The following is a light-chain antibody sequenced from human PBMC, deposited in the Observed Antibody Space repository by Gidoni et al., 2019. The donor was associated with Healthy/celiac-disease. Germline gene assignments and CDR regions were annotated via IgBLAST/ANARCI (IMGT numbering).Light chain of an antibody. V-gene: IGKV1-27*01. CDR1: QGISNY. Sequence: DIQMTQSPSSLSASVGDRVTITCRARQGISNYLAWYQQKPGKVPKLLIYAAFTLQSGVPSRFSGSGSGTDFTLTSSSLQPEDVATYYCQKYNSAPPNTFGGGTKVEIK. CDR2: AAF. J-gene: IGKJ4*01. CDR3: QKYNSAPPNT.